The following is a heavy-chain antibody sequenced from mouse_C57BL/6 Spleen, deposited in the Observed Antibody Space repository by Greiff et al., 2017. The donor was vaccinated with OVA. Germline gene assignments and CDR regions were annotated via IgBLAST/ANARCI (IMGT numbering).Heavy chain of an antibody. Sequence: EVQGVESGPELVKPGDSVKISCKASGYSFTGYFMNWVMQSHGKSLEWIGRINPYNGDTFYNQKFKGKATLTVDKSSSTAHMGLRSLTSQDSAVYYCARDAVTTVVATGAMDYWGQGTSVTVSS. J-gene: IGHJ4*01. V-gene: IGHV1-20*01. CDR1: GYSFTGYF. D-gene: IGHD1-1*01. CDR3: ARDAVTTVVATGAMDY. CDR2: INPYNGDT.